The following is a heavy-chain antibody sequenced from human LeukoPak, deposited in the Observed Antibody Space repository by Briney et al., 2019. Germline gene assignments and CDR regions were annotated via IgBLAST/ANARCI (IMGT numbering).Heavy chain of an antibody. Sequence: PSETLSLTCTVSGGSISSYYWSRIRQPPGKGLEWIGYIYYNGSTNYNPSLKSRVTISVDTSKNQFSLKLSSVTAADTAVYYCARSRRDGAFNWFDPWGQGALVTVSS. CDR1: GGSISSYY. CDR2: IYYNGST. D-gene: IGHD5-24*01. J-gene: IGHJ5*02. V-gene: IGHV4-59*01. CDR3: ARSRRDGAFNWFDP.